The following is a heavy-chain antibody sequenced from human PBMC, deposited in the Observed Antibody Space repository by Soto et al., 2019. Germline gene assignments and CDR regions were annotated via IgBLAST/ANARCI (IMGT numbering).Heavy chain of an antibody. D-gene: IGHD4-17*01. Sequence: PSENLSLTCTVSGGSISSSNYYWGWIRQPPGKGLEWIGSIYYSGSTYYNPSLKSRVTISVDTSKNQFSLKLSSVTAADTAVYYFSIHSDYADSWYFALWGRCPL. V-gene: IGHV4-39*01. CDR3: SIHSDYADSWYFAL. J-gene: IGHJ2*01. CDR2: IYYSGST. CDR1: GGSISSSNYY.